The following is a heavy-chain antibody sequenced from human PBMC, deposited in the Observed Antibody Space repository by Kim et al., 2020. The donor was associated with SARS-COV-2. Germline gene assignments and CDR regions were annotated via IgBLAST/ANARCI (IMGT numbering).Heavy chain of an antibody. Sequence: GGSLRLSCAASGFTVSSNYMSWVRQAPGKGLEWVSVIYSGGSTYYADSVKGRFTISRDNSKNTLYLQMNSLRAEDTAVYYCARSYYYYYYGMDVWGQGTTVTVSS. J-gene: IGHJ6*02. V-gene: IGHV3-66*01. CDR1: GFTVSSNY. CDR3: ARSYYYYYYGMDV. CDR2: IYSGGST.